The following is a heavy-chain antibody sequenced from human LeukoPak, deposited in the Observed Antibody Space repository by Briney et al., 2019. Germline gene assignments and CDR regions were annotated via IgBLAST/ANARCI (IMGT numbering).Heavy chain of an antibody. CDR2: ISSSSSYI. D-gene: IGHD1-26*01. V-gene: IGHV3-21*01. CDR3: ASLGGISGSYTTFDY. CDR1: GFTFSSYS. Sequence: GGSLRLSCAASGFTFSSYSMNWVRQAPGKGLEWVSSISSSSSYIYYADSVKGRFTISRDNAKNSLYPQMNSLRAEDTAVYYCASLGGISGSYTTFDYWGQGTLVTVSS. J-gene: IGHJ4*02.